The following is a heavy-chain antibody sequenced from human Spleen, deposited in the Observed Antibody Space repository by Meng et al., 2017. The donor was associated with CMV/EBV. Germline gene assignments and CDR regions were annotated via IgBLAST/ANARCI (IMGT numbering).Heavy chain of an antibody. CDR3: AKGGGYSDFDY. J-gene: IGHJ4*02. Sequence: GGSLRLSCAASRFTFSDYGMHWVRQAPGKGLEWVAFIRYDASKKYYTDSVKGRFTISRDNSKNTLYLRINSLRAEDTAVYYCAKGGGYSDFDYWGQGTLVTVSS. D-gene: IGHD1-26*01. CDR2: IRYDASKK. V-gene: IGHV3-30*02. CDR1: RFTFSDYG.